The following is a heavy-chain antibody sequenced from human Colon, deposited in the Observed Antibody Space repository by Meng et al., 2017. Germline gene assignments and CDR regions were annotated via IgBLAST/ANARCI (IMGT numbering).Heavy chain of an antibody. CDR1: GLAFSASS. D-gene: IGHD6-19*01. CDR3: TRHPSRNMAGVNLYYGLDI. CDR2: IRSNANSFET. J-gene: IGHJ6*02. Sequence: GGSLRLSCAASGLAFSASSIHWVRQAGGKGLEWVGRIRSNANSFETADAASVKGRFTISRDDSKNTAYLQMNSLESEDTAVYYWTRHPSRNMAGVNLYYGLDIWGQGTTVTVSS. V-gene: IGHV3-73*01.